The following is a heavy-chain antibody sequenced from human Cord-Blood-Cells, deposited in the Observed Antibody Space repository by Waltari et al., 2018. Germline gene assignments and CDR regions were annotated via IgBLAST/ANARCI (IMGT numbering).Heavy chain of an antibody. V-gene: IGHV1-3*01. D-gene: IGHD3-22*01. CDR2: INAGNGNT. Sequence: QVQLVQSGAEVKKPGASVKVSCKASGYTFTSYAMHWVRPAPGQRLEWMGWINAGNGNTKYSQKFQGRVTITRDTSASTAYMELSSLRSEDTAVYYCARDYYDSSGYYLYYFDYWGQGTLVTVSS. CDR3: ARDYYDSSGYYLYYFDY. J-gene: IGHJ4*02. CDR1: GYTFTSYA.